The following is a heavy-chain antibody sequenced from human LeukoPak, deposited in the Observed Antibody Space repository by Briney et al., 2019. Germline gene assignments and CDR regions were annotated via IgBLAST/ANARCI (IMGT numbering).Heavy chain of an antibody. CDR2: LYSGSDT. V-gene: IGHV3-53*01. CDR3: ARVGDHFHWYLDL. D-gene: IGHD3-10*01. Sequence: GGSLRLPCAASGFTVSTKYINWVRQAPGKGLEWVSILYSGSDTYYANSVKGRFTISRDSSKNILFLQMNDLRAEDTAVYYCARVGDHFHWYLDLWGRGTLVTVSS. J-gene: IGHJ2*01. CDR1: GFTVSTKY.